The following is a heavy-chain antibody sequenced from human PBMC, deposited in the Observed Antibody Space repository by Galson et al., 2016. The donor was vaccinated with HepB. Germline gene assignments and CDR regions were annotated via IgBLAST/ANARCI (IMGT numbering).Heavy chain of an antibody. J-gene: IGHJ3*02. CDR1: GGSINSGGYY. Sequence: TLSLTCTVSGGSINSGGYYWNWIRQHPGKGLEWIGYIYYSGSTYYNPSLKSRFTISLDTSKNQFSLKLSSVTAADTAVYYCARALLIYSRVLHAFDIWGQGTVVTVPS. CDR2: IYYSGST. CDR3: ARALLIYSRVLHAFDI. D-gene: IGHD3-22*01. V-gene: IGHV4-31*03.